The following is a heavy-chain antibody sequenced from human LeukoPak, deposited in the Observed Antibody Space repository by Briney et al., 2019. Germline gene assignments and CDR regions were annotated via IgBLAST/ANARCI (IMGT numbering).Heavy chain of an antibody. V-gene: IGHV1-2*02. D-gene: IGHD6-19*01. CDR2: INPNSGGT. J-gene: IGHJ4*02. CDR3: ARVLKNPTAVAADY. Sequence: AASVKVSCKASGYTFTGYYMHWVRQAPGQGLEWMGWINPNSGGTNYAQKFQGRVTMTRDTSISTAYMELSRLRSDDTAVYYCARVLKNPTAVAADYWGQGTLVTVSS. CDR1: GYTFTGYY.